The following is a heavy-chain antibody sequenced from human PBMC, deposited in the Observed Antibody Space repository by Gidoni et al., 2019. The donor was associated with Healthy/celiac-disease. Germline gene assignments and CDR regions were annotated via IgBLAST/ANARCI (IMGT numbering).Heavy chain of an antibody. CDR3: AKGRTAYYDFWSGYNSGS. J-gene: IGHJ4*02. V-gene: IGHV3-23*04. D-gene: IGHD3-3*01. CDR2: ISGSGGST. Sequence: EVQLVESGGGLVQPGGCLRLSCAASGFTFGSNALSWVRQAPGKGLEWVSAISGSGGSTYYADSVKGRFTISRDNAKNTLYLQMTSLRAEDTAVYYCAKGRTAYYDFWSGYNSGSWGQGTLVTFSS. CDR1: GFTFGSNA.